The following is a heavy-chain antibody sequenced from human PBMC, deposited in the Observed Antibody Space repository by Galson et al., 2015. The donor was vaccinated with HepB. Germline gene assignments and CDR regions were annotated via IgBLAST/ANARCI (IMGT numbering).Heavy chain of an antibody. CDR2: IRPDGSSQ. CDR3: ARDYNWGWDY. V-gene: IGHV3-7*01. D-gene: IGHD7-27*01. Sequence: SLRLSCAASAFSFDSAWMSWVRQAPGEGLVWLANIRPDGSSQYYVDFVRGRFTISRDNAKKSLYLHMTSLRVEDTATYYCARDYNWGWDYWGQGTLVTVSS. J-gene: IGHJ4*02. CDR1: AFSFDSAW.